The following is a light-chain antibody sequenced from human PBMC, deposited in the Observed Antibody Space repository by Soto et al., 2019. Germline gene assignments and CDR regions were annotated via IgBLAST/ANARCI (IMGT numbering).Light chain of an antibody. CDR1: QSIDTW. CDR3: LQYNSFRT. Sequence: DVQMTQSPSTLSAFVGDTVTITCRASQSIDTWLAWHQQKPGKAPKLLIYKASSLASGVPSRFSGSGSGSEFTLTSSGLQPDDFATYYCLQYNSFRTFGQGTKVDIK. CDR2: KAS. J-gene: IGKJ1*01. V-gene: IGKV1-5*03.